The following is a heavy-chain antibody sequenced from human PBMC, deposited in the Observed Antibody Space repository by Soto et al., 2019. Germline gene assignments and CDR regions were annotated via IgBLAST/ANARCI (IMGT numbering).Heavy chain of an antibody. CDR1: GGSISSGGYY. CDR3: ARGGRFENWYFDL. CDR2: IYYSGST. D-gene: IGHD1-26*01. Sequence: SETLSLTCTVSGGSISSGGYYWSWIRQHPGKGLEWIGYIYYSGSTYYNPSLKSRVTISVDTSKSQFSLKLSSVTAADTAVYYCARGGRFENWYFDLWGRGTLVTVSS. V-gene: IGHV4-31*03. J-gene: IGHJ2*01.